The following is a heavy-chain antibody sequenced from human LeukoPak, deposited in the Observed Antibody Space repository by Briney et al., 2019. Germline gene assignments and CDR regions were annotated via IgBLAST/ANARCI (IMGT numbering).Heavy chain of an antibody. V-gene: IGHV3-30*02. Sequence: PGGSLRLSCAASGFTFSSYGMHWVRQAPGKGLAWVTFIHHDGSNKYYADPVKGRFTISRDNSKNTLFLQMNSLRAEDTAVYYCAKGGYKYDSSGHNYFDYWGQGTLVTVSS. J-gene: IGHJ4*02. D-gene: IGHD3-22*01. CDR2: IHHDGSNK. CDR3: AKGGYKYDSSGHNYFDY. CDR1: GFTFSSYG.